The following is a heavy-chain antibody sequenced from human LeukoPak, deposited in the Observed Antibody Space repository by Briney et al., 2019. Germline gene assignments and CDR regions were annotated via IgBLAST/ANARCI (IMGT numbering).Heavy chain of an antibody. CDR3: ARDTMVRGVPHYGMDV. V-gene: IGHV4-31*03. D-gene: IGHD3-10*01. CDR2: IYYSGST. J-gene: IGHJ6*02. CDR1: GGSISSGGYY. Sequence: SETLSLTCTVSGGSISSGGYYWSWIRQYPGKGLEWIGYIYYSGSTYYNPSLKSRVTISVDTSKNQFSLKLSSVTAADTAVYYCARDTMVRGVPHYGMDVWGQGTTVTVSS.